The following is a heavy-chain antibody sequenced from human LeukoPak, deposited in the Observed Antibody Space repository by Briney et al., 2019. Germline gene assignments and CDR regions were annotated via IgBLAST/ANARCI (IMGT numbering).Heavy chain of an antibody. D-gene: IGHD3-10*01. CDR3: ARDSVLYYYGSGSYYFDY. J-gene: IGHJ4*02. V-gene: IGHV3-7*01. CDR1: GFTFSSYA. CDR2: TKQDGSEK. Sequence: GGSLRLSCAASGFTFSSYAMHWVRQAPGKGLEWVANTKQDGSEKYYVDSVKGRFTISRDNAKNSLYLQMNSLRAEDTAVYYCARDSVLYYYGSGSYYFDYWGQGTLVTVSS.